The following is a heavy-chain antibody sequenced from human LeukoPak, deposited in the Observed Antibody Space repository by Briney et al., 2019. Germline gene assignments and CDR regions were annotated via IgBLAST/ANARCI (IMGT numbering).Heavy chain of an antibody. J-gene: IGHJ4*02. CDR1: GSTFDDYA. V-gene: IGHV3-9*01. Sequence: SLRLSCATSGSTFDDYAMHWVRQAPGKGLEWVSGISWSGASIGYADSVKGRFTISRDNAKNSLYLQMSSLRPEDTALYYCANWGGYGSGSYFDYWGQGALVTVSS. CDR2: ISWSGASI. CDR3: ANWGGYGSGSYFDY. D-gene: IGHD3-10*01.